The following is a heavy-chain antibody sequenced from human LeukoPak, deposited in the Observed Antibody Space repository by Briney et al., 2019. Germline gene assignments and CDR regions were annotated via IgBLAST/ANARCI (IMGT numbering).Heavy chain of an antibody. CDR3: ARAALPPAAGTVIDY. CDR1: GGSISSSSYY. V-gene: IGHV4-39*07. D-gene: IGHD6-13*01. J-gene: IGHJ4*02. CDR2: IYYSGST. Sequence: SETLSLTCTVSGGSISSSSYYWGWIRQPPGKGLEWIGSIYYSGSTYYNPSLKSRVTISVDKSKNQFSLKLRSVTAADTAVYYCARAALPPAAGTVIDYWGQGTLVTVSS.